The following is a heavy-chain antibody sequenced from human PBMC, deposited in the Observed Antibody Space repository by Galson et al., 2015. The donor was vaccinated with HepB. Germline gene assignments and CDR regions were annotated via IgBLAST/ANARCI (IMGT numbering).Heavy chain of an antibody. CDR2: IRSKAYGGTT. CDR3: TRGRRVAASHHNYFFYGMDV. J-gene: IGHJ6*02. CDR1: GFTFGDYA. D-gene: IGHD2-15*01. Sequence: SLRLSCAASGFTFGDYAMSWFRQAPGKGLEWVGFIRSKAYGGTTEYAASVKGRFTISRDDSKSIAYLQMNSLKTEDTAVYYCTRGRRVAASHHNYFFYGMDVWGQGTTVTVSS. V-gene: IGHV3-49*03.